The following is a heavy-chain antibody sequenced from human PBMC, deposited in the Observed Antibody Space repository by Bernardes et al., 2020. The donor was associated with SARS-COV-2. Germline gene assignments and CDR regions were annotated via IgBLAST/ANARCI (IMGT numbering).Heavy chain of an antibody. J-gene: IGHJ3*02. CDR1: GGSISSSSYY. V-gene: IGHV4-39*07. CDR2: INPSGST. CDR3: ARGRAGGAAI. D-gene: IGHD1-26*01. Sequence: SETLSLTCTVSGGSISSSSYYWGWIRQPPGKGLEWIGEINPSGSTNYNPSLKSRVTISVDTSKNQFSLKLNSVSAADTAVYYCARGRAGGAAIWGQGTMVTVSS.